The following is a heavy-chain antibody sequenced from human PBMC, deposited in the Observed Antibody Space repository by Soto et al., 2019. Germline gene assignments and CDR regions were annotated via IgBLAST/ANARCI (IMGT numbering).Heavy chain of an antibody. CDR1: GGTLSSYA. D-gene: IGHD3-22*01. V-gene: IGHV1-69*13. Sequence: SVKVSCKASGGTLSSYAITWVRQAPGQGLEWMGGIIPIFGTANYAQKFQGRVTITADESTSTSYMELSSLRSEDTAVYYCARAIYYHESSGFYHFDYWGQGTLVTVSS. CDR2: IIPIFGTA. CDR3: ARAIYYHESSGFYHFDY. J-gene: IGHJ4*02.